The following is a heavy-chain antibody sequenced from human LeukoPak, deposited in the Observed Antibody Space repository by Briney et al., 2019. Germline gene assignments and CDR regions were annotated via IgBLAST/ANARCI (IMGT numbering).Heavy chain of an antibody. CDR3: ARVTVVGSYYYYGMDV. V-gene: IGHV1-69*13. Sequence: SVKVSCKASGGTFISYAISWVRQAPGQGLEWMGGIIPIFGTANYAQKFQGRVTITADESTSTAYMELSSLRSEDTAVYYCARVTVVGSYYYYGMDVWGQGTTVTVSS. CDR2: IIPIFGTA. CDR1: GGTFISYA. J-gene: IGHJ6*02. D-gene: IGHD4-23*01.